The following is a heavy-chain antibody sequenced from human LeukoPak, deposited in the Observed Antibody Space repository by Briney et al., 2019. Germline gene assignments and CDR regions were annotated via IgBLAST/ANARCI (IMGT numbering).Heavy chain of an antibody. D-gene: IGHD6-13*01. Sequence: GGSLRLSCAASGFTFSTFAMNWVRQAPGKGLEWVAFIRYDGSNKYYADSVKGRFTISRDNSKNTLYLQMNSLRAEDTAVYYCAKDPLKYSSSWNKKYYFDYWGQGTLVTVSS. CDR1: GFTFSTFA. J-gene: IGHJ4*02. CDR2: IRYDGSNK. CDR3: AKDPLKYSSSWNKKYYFDY. V-gene: IGHV3-30*02.